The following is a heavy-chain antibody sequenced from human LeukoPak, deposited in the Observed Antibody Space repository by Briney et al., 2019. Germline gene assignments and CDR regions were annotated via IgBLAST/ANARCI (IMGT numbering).Heavy chain of an antibody. CDR3: ARGRSYYGSGSYLGY. CDR2: INHSGST. V-gene: IGHV4-34*01. CDR1: GGPFSGYY. Sequence: SETLSLTCAVYGGPFSGYYWSWIRQPPGKGLEWIGEINHSGSTNYNPSLKSRVTISVDTSKNQFSLKLSSVTAADTAVYYCARGRSYYGSGSYLGYWGQGTLVTVSS. J-gene: IGHJ4*02. D-gene: IGHD3-10*01.